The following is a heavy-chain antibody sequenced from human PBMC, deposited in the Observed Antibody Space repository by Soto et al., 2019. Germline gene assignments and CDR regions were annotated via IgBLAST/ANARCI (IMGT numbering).Heavy chain of an antibody. CDR2: IRSKANNYAT. J-gene: IGHJ4*02. V-gene: IGHV3-73*01. CDR1: WFTFSGSA. CDR3: ARHIVGPATDRFDS. Sequence: GGSLRLSCAASWFTFSGSAMHWVRQASGKGLEWVGRIRSKANNYATAYDASVNGRFTISRDDSKDTAYLQMNSLKTEDTAVYYCARHIVGPATDRFDSWGQGTLVTVSS. D-gene: IGHD1-26*01.